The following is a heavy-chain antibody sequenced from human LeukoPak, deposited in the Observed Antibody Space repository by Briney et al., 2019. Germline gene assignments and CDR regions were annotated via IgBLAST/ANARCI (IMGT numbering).Heavy chain of an antibody. J-gene: IGHJ4*02. V-gene: IGHV4-34*01. CDR1: GGSFSGYY. CDR2: INHSGST. Sequence: SETLSLTCAVYGGSFSGYYWSWIRQPPGKGLEWIGEINHSGSTNYNPSLKSRVTISVDTSKNQFSLKMRSVTAADTAVYYCARGRGYNSFDYWGQGTLVTVFS. D-gene: IGHD5-24*01. CDR3: ARGRGYNSFDY.